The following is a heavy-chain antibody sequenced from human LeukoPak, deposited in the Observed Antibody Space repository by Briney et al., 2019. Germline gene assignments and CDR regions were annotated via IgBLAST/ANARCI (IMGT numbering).Heavy chain of an antibody. Sequence: ASVKVSCKASGYTFTGYYMHWVRQAPGQGLEWMGWINPNSGGTNYAQKFQGRVTMTRDTSISTAYMELSRLRSDDTAVYYCASPIDRYYYDSSGYYYNDAFDIWGQGTMVTVSS. CDR2: INPNSGGT. CDR3: ASPIDRYYYDSSGYYYNDAFDI. V-gene: IGHV1-2*02. D-gene: IGHD3-22*01. CDR1: GYTFTGYY. J-gene: IGHJ3*02.